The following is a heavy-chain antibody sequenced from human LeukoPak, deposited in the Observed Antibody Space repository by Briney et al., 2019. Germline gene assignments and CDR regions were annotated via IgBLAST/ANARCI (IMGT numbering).Heavy chain of an antibody. J-gene: IGHJ4*02. Sequence: PGGSLRLSCAASGFTFSDYYMSWVRQAPGKGLEWVSHISPGGSDVNYADSVRGRFSISRDNAKNSLYLQMNSLRAEDTAVYYCVRGANSPANWGQGTLVTVSS. CDR3: VRGANSPAN. CDR1: GFTFSDYY. CDR2: ISPGGSDV. D-gene: IGHD2/OR15-2a*01. V-gene: IGHV3-11*01.